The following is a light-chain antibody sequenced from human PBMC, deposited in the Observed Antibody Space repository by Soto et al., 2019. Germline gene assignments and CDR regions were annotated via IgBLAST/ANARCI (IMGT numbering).Light chain of an antibody. J-gene: IGKJ1*01. CDR3: QQYGSSPRT. CDR2: GAS. CDR1: RGVRANY. V-gene: IGKV3-20*01. Sequence: ENLLTQSPGTLSLSPGEGPTLSCGPSRGVRANYLAGYQQKPGQPPTLLIYGASIRAAGIPDRFSGSGSGTDFTLTIRRLEPDDFAVYYCQQYGSSPRTFGQGTKVEIK.